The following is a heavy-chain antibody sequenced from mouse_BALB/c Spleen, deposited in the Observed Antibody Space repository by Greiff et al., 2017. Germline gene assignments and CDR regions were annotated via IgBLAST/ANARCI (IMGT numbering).Heavy chain of an antibody. Sequence: EVKLQESGGGLVQPGGSLKLSCAASGFTFSSYTMSWVRQTPEKRLEWVAYISNGGGSTYYPDTVKGRFTISRDNAKNTLYLQMSSLKSEDTAMYYCARQGIYYDYDGWYFDVWGAGTTVTVSS. D-gene: IGHD2-4*01. CDR3: ARQGIYYDYDGWYFDV. J-gene: IGHJ1*01. V-gene: IGHV5-12-2*01. CDR2: ISNGGGST. CDR1: GFTFSSYT.